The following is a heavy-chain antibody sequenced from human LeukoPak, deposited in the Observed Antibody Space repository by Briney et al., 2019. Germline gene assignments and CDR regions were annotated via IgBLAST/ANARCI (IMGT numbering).Heavy chain of an antibody. Sequence: GGSLRLSCAASGFTFSNYAMSCVRQAPGKGLEWVSSIASGGSTYYADSLKGRFTISRDTSKNTLYLQMNSLRAEDTAVYYCAKRGRYYFDYWGQGTLVTVSS. CDR2: IASGGST. V-gene: IGHV3-23*01. CDR1: GFTFSNYA. CDR3: AKRGRYYFDY. J-gene: IGHJ4*02.